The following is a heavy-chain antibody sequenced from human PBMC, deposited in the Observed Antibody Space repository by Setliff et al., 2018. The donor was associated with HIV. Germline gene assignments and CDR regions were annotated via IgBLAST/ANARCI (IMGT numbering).Heavy chain of an antibody. Sequence: ASVKVSCKASGYTFTGHYIHWVRQAPGQGLEWMGWISCYNGGTSYAQKFQGRVTMTRDTSISTVYMDLTWLTSDDTAVHYCAIDVIGGWLRPMPDYRGPGTLVTVSS. V-gene: IGHV1-2*02. CDR3: AIDVIGGWLRPMPDY. D-gene: IGHD5-12*01. CDR2: ISCYNGGT. CDR1: GYTFTGHY. J-gene: IGHJ4*02.